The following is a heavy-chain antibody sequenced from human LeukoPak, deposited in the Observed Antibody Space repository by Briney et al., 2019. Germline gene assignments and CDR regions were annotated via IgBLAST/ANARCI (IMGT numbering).Heavy chain of an antibody. D-gene: IGHD1-26*01. CDR1: GFTFSSYA. J-gene: IGHJ4*02. V-gene: IGHV3-30*14. CDR3: ARVIVGATTDFFDY. Sequence: GGSLRLSCAASGFTFSSYAMHWVRQAPGKGLEWGAVISYDGNNKYYADSVKGRFTISRDNSKNTLYLQMNSLTAEDTAVYYCARVIVGATTDFFDYWGQGTLVTVSS. CDR2: ISYDGNNK.